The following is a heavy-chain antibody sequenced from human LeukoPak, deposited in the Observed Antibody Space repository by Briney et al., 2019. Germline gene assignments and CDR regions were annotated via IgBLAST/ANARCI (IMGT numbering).Heavy chain of an antibody. Sequence: GGSLRLSCAASGFTFNSYTMNWLRQAPGKGLEWVSFISYSGSNIYYADSVKGRFTISRDNAKNSLYLQMDSLRADDTAVYYCARDKDWAFDYWGQGTLVTVSS. CDR2: ISYSGSNI. CDR3: ARDKDWAFDY. V-gene: IGHV3-48*01. J-gene: IGHJ4*02. D-gene: IGHD3-9*01. CDR1: GFTFNSYT.